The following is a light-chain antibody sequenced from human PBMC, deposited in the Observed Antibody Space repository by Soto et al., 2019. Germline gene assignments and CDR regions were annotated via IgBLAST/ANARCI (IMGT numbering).Light chain of an antibody. CDR2: GES. J-gene: IGKJ1*01. V-gene: IGKV3-15*01. CDR1: QNILRN. CDR3: QKSYNSPQT. Sequence: IVMTQSPATLSVSPGERATLSCRAPQNILRNLAWYQHKPGQPPRLLIYGESTRATGIPGRLSGSGSGTELTLTISSLQPEDFATYSCQKSYNSPQTCGRGTKVDIK.